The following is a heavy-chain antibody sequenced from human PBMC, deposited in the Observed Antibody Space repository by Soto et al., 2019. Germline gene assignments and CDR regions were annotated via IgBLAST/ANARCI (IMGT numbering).Heavy chain of an antibody. J-gene: IGHJ5*02. Sequence: QVQLQESGPGLVNPSQTLSLTCTVSGLSISSGNYYWNWISQHPGKGLEWIGFIQNRGNIDYNPSLRSLLTISLSASKNHVSLQLTAVTAADKAMYYCARGTDPYKSGSWCQRTLVTASS. D-gene: IGHD5-12*01. V-gene: IGHV4-31*01. CDR3: ARGTDPYKSGS. CDR1: GLSISSGNYY. CDR2: IQNRGNI.